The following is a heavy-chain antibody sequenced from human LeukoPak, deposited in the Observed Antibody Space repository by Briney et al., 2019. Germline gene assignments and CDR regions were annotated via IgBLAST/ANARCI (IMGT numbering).Heavy chain of an antibody. J-gene: IGHJ6*02. CDR1: GGSISSYY. V-gene: IGHV4-59*01. CDR3: ARLKCISTTCPSRYVMDV. CDR2: IYYSGST. Sequence: SETLSLTCSVSGGSISSYYWSWIRQPPGKGLEYIGYIYYSGSTNYKPSLKSRVTISVDTSKDQFSLNLTSVTAADTAVYYCARLKCISTTCPSRYVMDVWGQGTTVTVSS. D-gene: IGHD2-2*01.